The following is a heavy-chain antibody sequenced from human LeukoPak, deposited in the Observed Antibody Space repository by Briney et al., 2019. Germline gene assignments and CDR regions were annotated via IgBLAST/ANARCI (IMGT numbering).Heavy chain of an antibody. Sequence: PSETLSLTYTSSRYSSSSCYYWARLLPPPAHRLNYSESTYHSGGRYDNRSLKWPVTIKVDTSKQQFSLKLYSVTPADTAVSYCARERNRYSSSWYLLDPWCQGTLVTVSS. CDR2: TYHSGGR. J-gene: IGHJ5*02. CDR3: ARERNRYSSSWYLLDP. CDR1: RYSSSSCYY. D-gene: IGHD6-13*01. V-gene: IGHV4-38-2*02.